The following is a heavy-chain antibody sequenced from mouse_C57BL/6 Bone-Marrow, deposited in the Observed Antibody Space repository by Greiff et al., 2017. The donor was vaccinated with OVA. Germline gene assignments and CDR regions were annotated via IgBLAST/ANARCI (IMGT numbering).Heavy chain of an antibody. D-gene: IGHD2-3*01. Sequence: VQLQQSGPVLVKPGASVKMSCKASGYTFTDYYMNWVKQSHGKSLEWIGVINPYNGGTSYNQKFKGKATLTVDKSSSTAYMELNSLTSEDSAVYYCASRGWLLQYWGQGTTLTVSS. V-gene: IGHV1-19*01. J-gene: IGHJ2*01. CDR1: GYTFTDYY. CDR3: ASRGWLLQY. CDR2: INPYNGGT.